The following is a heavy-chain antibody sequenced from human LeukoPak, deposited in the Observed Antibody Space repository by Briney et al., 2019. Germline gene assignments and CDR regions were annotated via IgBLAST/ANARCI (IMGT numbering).Heavy chain of an antibody. Sequence: SETLPLTCTVSGGSISSYYWSWIRQPPGKGLEWIGYIYYSGSTNYNPSLKSRVTISVDTSKNQFSLKLSSVTAADTAVYYCARGYSYGPPWGYWGQGTLVTVSS. J-gene: IGHJ4*02. V-gene: IGHV4-59*01. CDR2: IYYSGST. CDR1: GGSISSYY. CDR3: ARGYSYGPPWGY. D-gene: IGHD5-18*01.